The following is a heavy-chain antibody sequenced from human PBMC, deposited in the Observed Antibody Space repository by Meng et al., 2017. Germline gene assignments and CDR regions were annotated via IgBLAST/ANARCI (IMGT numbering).Heavy chain of an antibody. D-gene: IGHD3-22*01. CDR2: ISSSGSTI. CDR3: ARVRSMYYDSSGYFDY. Sequence: GESLKISCEASGFTFSSYEMNWVRQAPGKGLEWVSYISSSGSTIYYADSVKGRFTISRDNAKNSLYLQMNSLRAEDTAVYYCARVRSMYYDSSGYFDYWGQGTLATFPS. CDR1: GFTFSSYE. V-gene: IGHV3-48*03. J-gene: IGHJ4*02.